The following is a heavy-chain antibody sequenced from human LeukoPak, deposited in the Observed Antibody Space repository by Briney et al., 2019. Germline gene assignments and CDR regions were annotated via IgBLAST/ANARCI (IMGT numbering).Heavy chain of an antibody. D-gene: IGHD3-22*01. V-gene: IGHV3-21*04. J-gene: IGHJ3*02. Sequence: GGSLRLSCAASGFTFSSYRMNWVRQAPGKGLEWVSSISSSSSYIYYADSVKGRFTISRHNSMNTLYLQMNSLRAEDTAVYYCARAMYYDSSGYLSEYAFDIWGQGTMVTVSS. CDR1: GFTFSSYR. CDR3: ARAMYYDSSGYLSEYAFDI. CDR2: ISSSSSYI.